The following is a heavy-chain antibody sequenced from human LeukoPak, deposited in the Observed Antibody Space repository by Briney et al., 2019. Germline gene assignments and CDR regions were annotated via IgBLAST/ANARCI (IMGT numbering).Heavy chain of an antibody. CDR2: INHSGST. Sequence: SETLSLTCAVYGGSFSGYYWSWIRQPPGKGLEWIGEINHSGSTNYNPSLKSRVTISVDTSKNQFSLKLSSVTAADTAVYYCAGIARSSIAAAGISYYYMDVWGKGTTVTVSS. CDR1: GGSFSGYY. D-gene: IGHD6-13*01. J-gene: IGHJ6*03. CDR3: AGIARSSIAAAGISYYYMDV. V-gene: IGHV4-34*01.